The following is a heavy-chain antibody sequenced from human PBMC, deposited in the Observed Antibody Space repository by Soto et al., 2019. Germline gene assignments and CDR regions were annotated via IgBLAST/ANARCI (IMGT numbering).Heavy chain of an antibody. CDR2: INAGNGNT. Sequence: GASVKVSCKASGYTFTSYAMHWVRQAPGQRLEWMGWINAGNGNTKYSQKFQGRVTITRDTSASTAYMELSSLRSEDTAVYYCARVTGAYCGGDCLHFDYWGQGTLVTVSS. D-gene: IGHD2-21*02. V-gene: IGHV1-3*01. CDR1: GYTFTSYA. J-gene: IGHJ4*02. CDR3: ARVTGAYCGGDCLHFDY.